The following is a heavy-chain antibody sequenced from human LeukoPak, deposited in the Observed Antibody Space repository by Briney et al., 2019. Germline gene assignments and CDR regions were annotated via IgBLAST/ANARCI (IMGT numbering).Heavy chain of an antibody. CDR1: GYTFTGYY. V-gene: IGHV1-2*06. J-gene: IGHJ4*02. CDR2: INPNSGGT. Sequence: ASVKVSCKASGYTFTGYYMHWVRQAPGQGLEWMGRINPNSGGTNYAQKFQGRVTMTRDTSISTAHMELSRLRSDDTAVYYCARDLLLWFGETHSSVDYWGQGTLVTVSS. D-gene: IGHD3-10*01. CDR3: ARDLLLWFGETHSSVDY.